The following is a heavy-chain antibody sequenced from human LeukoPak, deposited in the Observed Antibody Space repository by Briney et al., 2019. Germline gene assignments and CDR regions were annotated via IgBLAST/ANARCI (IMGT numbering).Heavy chain of an antibody. CDR3: AKTFFGYGDYAY. Sequence: PVKVSCKASGGTFSSYAISWVRQAPGQGLEWMGRIIPIFGTANYAQKFQGRVTITTDESTSTAYMELSSLRSEDTAVYYCAKTFFGYGDYAYWGQGTLVTVSS. CDR2: IIPIFGTA. J-gene: IGHJ4*02. V-gene: IGHV1-69*05. D-gene: IGHD4-17*01. CDR1: GGTFSSYA.